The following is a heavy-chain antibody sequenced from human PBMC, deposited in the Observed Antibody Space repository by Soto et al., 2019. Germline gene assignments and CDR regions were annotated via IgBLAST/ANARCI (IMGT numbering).Heavy chain of an antibody. J-gene: IGHJ4*02. CDR1: GGSVSSGDYY. V-gene: IGHV4-61*08. Sequence: PSETLSLTCTVSGGSVSSGDYYWSWIRQPPGKGLEWIGYMYYSGSTNYNPSLKSRVTISVDTSKNQFSLKLSSVTAADTAVYYCARDAAGPADYWGQGTLVTVSS. D-gene: IGHD6-13*01. CDR3: ARDAAGPADY. CDR2: MYYSGST.